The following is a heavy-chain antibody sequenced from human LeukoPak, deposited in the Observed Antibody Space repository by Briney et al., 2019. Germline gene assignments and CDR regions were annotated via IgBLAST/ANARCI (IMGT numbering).Heavy chain of an antibody. CDR3: ARARISTSPYSSSWHLDY. V-gene: IGHV1-2*02. CDR2: INPNSGGT. J-gene: IGHJ4*02. CDR1: GYTFTGYY. Sequence: GASVKVSCKASGYTFTGYYIHWVRQAPGQGLEWMGWINPNSGGTNYAQKFQGRVTMTRDTSISTAYMELSRLRSDDTAVYYCARARISTSPYSSSWHLDYWGQGTLVTVSS. D-gene: IGHD6-13*01.